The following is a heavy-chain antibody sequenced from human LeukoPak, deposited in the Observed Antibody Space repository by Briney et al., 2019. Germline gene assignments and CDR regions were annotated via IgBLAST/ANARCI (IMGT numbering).Heavy chain of an antibody. CDR2: IIPIFGTA. J-gene: IGHJ4*02. CDR3: ARDVAHDYGGNSGY. CDR1: GGTFSSYA. V-gene: IGHV1-69*01. D-gene: IGHD4-23*01. Sequence: WASVKVSCKASGGTFSSYAISWVRQAPGQGLEWMGGIIPIFGTANYAQKFQGRVTITADESTSTAYMELSSLRSEDTAVYYCARDVAHDYGGNSGYWGQGTLVTVSS.